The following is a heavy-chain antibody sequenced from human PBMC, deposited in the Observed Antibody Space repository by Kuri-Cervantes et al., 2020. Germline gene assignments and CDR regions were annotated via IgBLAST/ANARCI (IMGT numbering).Heavy chain of an antibody. CDR1: GFTFSSYG. J-gene: IGHJ5*02. D-gene: IGHD6-13*01. V-gene: IGHV3-30*03. CDR2: ISYDGSSK. CDR3: ARASHSSSWPNWFDP. Sequence: GESLKISCAASGFTFSSYGMHWVRQAPGKGLEWVAVISYDGSSKYYADSVKGRFTISRDNSKNTLYLQMNSLRAEDTAVYYCARASHSSSWPNWFDPWGQGTLVTVSS.